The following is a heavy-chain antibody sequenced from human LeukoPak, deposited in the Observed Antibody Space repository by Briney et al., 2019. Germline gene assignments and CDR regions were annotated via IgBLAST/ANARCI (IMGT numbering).Heavy chain of an antibody. V-gene: IGHV3-30*18. D-gene: IGHD6-13*01. CDR3: AKDGGAAGTFDY. Sequence: GGSLRLSCAASGFIFSSYAMQWVRQAPGRGLEWVAVISSDGNSNFYSNSVRGRFTISRDNSKNTVYLQMNTLKGEGTAVYYCAKDGGAAGTFDYWGQGTLVTVSS. CDR2: ISSDGNSN. J-gene: IGHJ4*02. CDR1: GFIFSSYA.